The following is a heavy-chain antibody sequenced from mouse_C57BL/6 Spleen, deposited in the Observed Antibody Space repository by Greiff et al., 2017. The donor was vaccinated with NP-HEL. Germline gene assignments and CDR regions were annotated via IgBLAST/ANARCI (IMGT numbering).Heavy chain of an antibody. D-gene: IGHD2-1*01. Sequence: VQLQQSGTVLARPGASVKMSCKTSGYTFTSYWMHWVKQRPGQGLEWIGAIYPGNSDTSYNQKFKSKAKLTAVTSASTAYMELSSLTNEDSAVYYCTRNYGNYGALYAMDYWGQGTSVTVSS. J-gene: IGHJ4*01. CDR1: GYTFTSYW. CDR2: IYPGNSDT. V-gene: IGHV1-5*01. CDR3: TRNYGNYGALYAMDY.